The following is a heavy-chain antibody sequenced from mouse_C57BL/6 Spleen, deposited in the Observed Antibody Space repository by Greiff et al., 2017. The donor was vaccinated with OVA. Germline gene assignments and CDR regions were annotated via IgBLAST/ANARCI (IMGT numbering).Heavy chain of an antibody. CDR1: GYAFSSSW. Sequence: VQLQESGPELVKPGASVKISCKASGYAFSSSWMNWVKQRPGKGLEWIGRIYPGDGDTNYNGKFKGKATLTADKSSSTAYMQLSSLTSEDSAVYFCARGEGLGCWYFDVWGTGTTVTVSS. CDR3: ARGEGLGCWYFDV. J-gene: IGHJ1*03. CDR2: IYPGDGDT. V-gene: IGHV1-82*01. D-gene: IGHD2-4*01.